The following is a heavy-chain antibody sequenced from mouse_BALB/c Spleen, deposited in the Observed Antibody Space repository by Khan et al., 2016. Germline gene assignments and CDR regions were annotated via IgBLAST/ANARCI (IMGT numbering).Heavy chain of an antibody. D-gene: IGHD1-1*01. CDR1: GFTFRTYW. V-gene: IGHV1-9*01. CDR2: IFPGSGTT. Sequence: QVQLQQSGAELMKPGASVKISCRATGFTFRTYWIEWVKQRPGHGLEWIGEIFPGSGTTDYNEKFKGKATFSADTSSNTAYMQLSSLTSEDSAVYYCARSYFYGSRGYFDVWGAGTTVTVSS. CDR3: ARSYFYGSRGYFDV. J-gene: IGHJ1*01.